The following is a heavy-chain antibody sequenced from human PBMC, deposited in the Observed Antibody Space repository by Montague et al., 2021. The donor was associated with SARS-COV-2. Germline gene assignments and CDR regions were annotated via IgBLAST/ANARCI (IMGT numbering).Heavy chain of an antibody. D-gene: IGHD3-10*01. Sequence: SETLSLTCTVSGGSISDHYWAWIRQPPGKGLEWLAYIYYSGGINSNASLKSRVSMSVDTSKNQFSLRLTSVTAADTAVYYCARAVSVRGAVNWFDPWGQGTPVTVSS. CDR1: GGSISDHY. CDR3: ARAVSVRGAVNWFDP. CDR2: IYYSGGI. V-gene: IGHV4-59*11. J-gene: IGHJ5*02.